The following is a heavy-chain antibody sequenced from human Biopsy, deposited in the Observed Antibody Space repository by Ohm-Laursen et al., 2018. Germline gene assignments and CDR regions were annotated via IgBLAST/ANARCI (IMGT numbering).Heavy chain of an antibody. CDR3: ARDRGYYSDRTVPGYFDL. V-gene: IGHV4-59*01. Sequence: SDTLSLTRTDSGDSISSYYWSWIRQPPGKGLQWIGYVYYAGSTDYNPSLQSRVTISVDTSKNHFSLRLRSVTPADTAIYYCARDRGYYSDRTVPGYFDLWGRGTLVTVSS. CDR1: GDSISSYY. CDR2: VYYAGST. D-gene: IGHD3-22*01. J-gene: IGHJ2*01.